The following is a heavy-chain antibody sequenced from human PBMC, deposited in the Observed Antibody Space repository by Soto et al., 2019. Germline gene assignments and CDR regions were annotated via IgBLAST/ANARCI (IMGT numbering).Heavy chain of an antibody. J-gene: IGHJ4*02. Sequence: ASVKVSCKASGYTFTSYDINWVRQATGQGLEWMGWMNPNSGNTGYAQKFQGRVTMTRNTSISTAYMELSSLRSEDTAIYYCARRLIYCSSSNCPFDYWGPGTLVTVSS. CDR1: GYTFTSYD. V-gene: IGHV1-8*01. D-gene: IGHD2-2*01. CDR3: ARRLIYCSSSNCPFDY. CDR2: MNPNSGNT.